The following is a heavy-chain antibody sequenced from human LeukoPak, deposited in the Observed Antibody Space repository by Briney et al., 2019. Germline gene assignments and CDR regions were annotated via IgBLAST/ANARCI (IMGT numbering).Heavy chain of an antibody. CDR1: GGTFSSYA. CDR3: ARGASYAHTSHNRFDP. Sequence: EASVKVSCKASGGTFSSYAISWVRQAPGQGLEWMGRIIPIFGTANYAQKFQGRVTITTDESTSTAYMELSSLRSEDTAVYYCARGASYAHTSHNRFDPWGQGTLVTVSS. J-gene: IGHJ5*02. V-gene: IGHV1-69*05. CDR2: IIPIFGTA. D-gene: IGHD1-26*01.